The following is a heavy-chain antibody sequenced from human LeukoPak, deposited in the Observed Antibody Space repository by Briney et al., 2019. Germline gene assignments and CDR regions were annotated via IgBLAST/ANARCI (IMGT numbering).Heavy chain of an antibody. CDR2: IKQDGSVK. CDR3: ARIGYSSSCFDY. V-gene: IGHV3-7*03. Sequence: GGSLRLSCAASGFTFSNYWMSWVRQAPGKGVEWGANIKQDGSVKYYVDSVKGRFTISRDNAKSSVYLQINSLRVEDTAVYYCARIGYSSSCFDYWGQGTLVTVSS. J-gene: IGHJ4*02. D-gene: IGHD6-13*01. CDR1: GFTFSNYW.